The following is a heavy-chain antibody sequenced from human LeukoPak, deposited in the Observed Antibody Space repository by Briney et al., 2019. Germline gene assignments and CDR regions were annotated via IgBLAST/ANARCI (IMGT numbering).Heavy chain of an antibody. CDR2: ISGSGGST. V-gene: IGHV3-23*01. CDR1: GFTFSSYA. Sequence: GGSLRLSCAASGFTFSSYAMSCDRQAPGKGLEWVSAISGSGGSTYYADSVKGRFTISRDNSKNTLYLQMNSLRAEDTAVYYCAKTVGYGDYVGYFDYWGQGTLVTVSS. J-gene: IGHJ4*02. D-gene: IGHD4-17*01. CDR3: AKTVGYGDYVGYFDY.